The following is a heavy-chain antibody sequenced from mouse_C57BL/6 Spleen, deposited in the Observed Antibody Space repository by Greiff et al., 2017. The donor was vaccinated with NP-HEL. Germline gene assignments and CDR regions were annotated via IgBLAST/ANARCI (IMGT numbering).Heavy chain of an antibody. Sequence: EVQLQQSGPELVKPGASVKMSCKASGYTFTDYNMHWVKQSHGKSLEWIGYINPNNGGTSYNQKFKGKATLTVNKSSSTAYMELRSLTSVDSAVYYCARYYDYDKGYYAMDYWGQGTSVTVSS. CDR3: ARYYDYDKGYYAMDY. J-gene: IGHJ4*01. D-gene: IGHD2-4*01. CDR2: INPNNGGT. CDR1: GYTFTDYN. V-gene: IGHV1-22*01.